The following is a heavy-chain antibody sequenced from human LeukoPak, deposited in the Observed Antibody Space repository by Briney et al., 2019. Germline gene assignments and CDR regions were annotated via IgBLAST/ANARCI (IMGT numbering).Heavy chain of an antibody. J-gene: IGHJ6*02. CDR2: ISAYNGNT. CDR3: ARMDILTGYPAPYYYGMDV. V-gene: IGHV1-18*01. D-gene: IGHD3-9*01. CDR1: GYTFTSYG. Sequence: ASVKVSCKASGYTFTSYGISWVRQAPGQGLEWMGWISAYNGNTNYAQKLQGRVTMTTDTSTSTAYMELRSLRSDDTAVYYCARMDILTGYPAPYYYGMDVWGQGTTVTVSS.